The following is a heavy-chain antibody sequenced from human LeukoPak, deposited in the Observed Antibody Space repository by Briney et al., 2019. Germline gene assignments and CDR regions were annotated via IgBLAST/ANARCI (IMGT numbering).Heavy chain of an antibody. CDR3: ARTLMGGGALDY. J-gene: IGHJ4*02. Sequence: GGSLRLSCTASGFTFSDYWLNWFRQAPGKGLKWVANIKEDGSEKYYVDSVKGRITISRDNAKNSLFLQINSLRVEDTAVYYCARTLMGGGALDYWGQGTLVTVSS. CDR1: GFTFSDYW. CDR2: IKEDGSEK. V-gene: IGHV3-7*03. D-gene: IGHD3-10*01.